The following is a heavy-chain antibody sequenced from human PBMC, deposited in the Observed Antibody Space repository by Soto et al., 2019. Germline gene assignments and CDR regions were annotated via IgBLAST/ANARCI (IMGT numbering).Heavy chain of an antibody. CDR1: GFTFSNFE. D-gene: IGHD3-9*01. CDR3: ARAECSSPDCLTAYYSYGLDV. Sequence: GALRRSCVDSGFTFSNFEMHWVRQAPGKGLEWVSYINTAGSTKYYAESVKGRFTISRDNARNSLFLQMNGLRAEDTAVYYCARAECSSPDCLTAYYSYGLDVWGQGSTVTVSS. CDR2: INTAGSTK. V-gene: IGHV3-48*03. J-gene: IGHJ6*02.